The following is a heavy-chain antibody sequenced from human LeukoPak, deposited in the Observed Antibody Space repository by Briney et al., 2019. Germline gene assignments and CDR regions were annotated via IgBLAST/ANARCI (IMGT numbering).Heavy chain of an antibody. CDR3: ARDTWFGELWSGYFDY. J-gene: IGHJ4*02. CDR2: ISSTSSYI. Sequence: GGSLRLSCAASGFTFSSYSMNWVRQAPGKGLEWVSSISSTSSYIYYADSVKGRFTISRDNAKNSLYLQMNSLRAEDTAVYYCARDTWFGELWSGYFDYWGQGTLVTVSS. V-gene: IGHV3-21*01. D-gene: IGHD3-10*01. CDR1: GFTFSSYS.